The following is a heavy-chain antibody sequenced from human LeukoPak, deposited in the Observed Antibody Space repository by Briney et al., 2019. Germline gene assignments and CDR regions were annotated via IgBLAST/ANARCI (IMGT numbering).Heavy chain of an antibody. CDR1: GFTFSSYE. CDR2: ISYDGSNE. J-gene: IGHJ6*03. CDR3: AREGQASYYYYYCYMDV. Sequence: GGSLRLSCAASGFTFSSYEMNWVRQTPGKGLEWVAIISYDGSNEYYADSVKGRFTISRDNSKNTLYLQMNSLRAADTAVYYCAREGQASYYYYYCYMDVWGKGTTVTISS. V-gene: IGHV3-30*04.